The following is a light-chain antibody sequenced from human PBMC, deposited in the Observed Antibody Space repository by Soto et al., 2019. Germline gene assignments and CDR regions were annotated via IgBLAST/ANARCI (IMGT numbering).Light chain of an antibody. CDR3: HQLKIYPSN. CDR2: AAS. J-gene: IGKJ5*01. V-gene: IGKV1-13*02. Sequence: AIGLTQSPSSRSASVGDRVTITLRASEGITSSLAWYQNKPGKAPNLLIYAASTLPSGVPSSFSGGGSGTDFTLTISSLQPEDLATYYSHQLKIYPSNFGQGTGSEIK. CDR1: EGITSS.